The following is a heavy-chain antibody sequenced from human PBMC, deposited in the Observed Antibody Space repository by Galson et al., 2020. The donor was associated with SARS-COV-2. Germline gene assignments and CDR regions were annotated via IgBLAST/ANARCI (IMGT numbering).Heavy chain of an antibody. CDR1: GDSIRSSLYY. CDR3: ARHPASAVAGEYGMDV. Sequence: PTETLSLTCTVSGDSIRSSLYYWGWIRQPPGKGLEWIGSSYYSGRTSYSPFLKSRVTIAVDTSNNQFSLRLRSVTAADTAVYYCARHPASAVAGEYGMDVWGQGTTVTVSS. J-gene: IGHJ6*02. D-gene: IGHD6-19*01. V-gene: IGHV4-39*01. CDR2: SYYSGRT.